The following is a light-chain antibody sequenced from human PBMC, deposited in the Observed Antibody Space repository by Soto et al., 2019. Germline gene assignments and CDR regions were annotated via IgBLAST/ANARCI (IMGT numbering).Light chain of an antibody. Sequence: DIQMTQSPSSLSASVGDRVTITCRASQGINNNLAWFQQKPGIAPKSLIYAASSLQSGVPSKFSGSGSGTDFTLTSSRLQPEDFATYYCQQYNSHPFTFGPGTKVDIK. CDR2: AAS. CDR1: QGINNN. CDR3: QQYNSHPFT. J-gene: IGKJ3*01. V-gene: IGKV1-16*02.